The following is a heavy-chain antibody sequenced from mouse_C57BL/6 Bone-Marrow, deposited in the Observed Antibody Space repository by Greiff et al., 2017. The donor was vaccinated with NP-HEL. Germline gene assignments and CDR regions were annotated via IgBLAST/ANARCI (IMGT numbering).Heavy chain of an antibody. CDR1: GYTFTSYW. D-gene: IGHD1-1*01. CDR2: IDPSDSYT. CDR3: ARGANYYYGSNWYFDV. Sequence: QVQLQQPGAELVMPGASVKLSCKASGYTFTSYWMHWVKQRPGQGLEWIGEIDPSDSYTNYNQKFKGKSTLTVDKSSSTAYMQLSSLTSEDSAVYCCARGANYYYGSNWYFDVWGTGTTVTVSS. J-gene: IGHJ1*03. V-gene: IGHV1-69*01.